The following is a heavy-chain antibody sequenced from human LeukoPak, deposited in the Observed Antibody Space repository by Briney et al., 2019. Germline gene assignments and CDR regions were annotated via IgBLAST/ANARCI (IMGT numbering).Heavy chain of an antibody. J-gene: IGHJ6*02. Sequence: SGGSLRLSCAASGFTFDDYTMHWVRQAPGKGLEWVSLISWDGGSTYYADSVKGRFTISRDNSENTLYLQMNSLRAEDTAVYYCARDPSYCSSTSCYVGSPLYYYYPMDVWGQGTTVTVSS. D-gene: IGHD2-2*01. CDR2: ISWDGGST. CDR3: ARDPSYCSSTSCYVGSPLYYYYPMDV. V-gene: IGHV3-43*01. CDR1: GFTFDDYT.